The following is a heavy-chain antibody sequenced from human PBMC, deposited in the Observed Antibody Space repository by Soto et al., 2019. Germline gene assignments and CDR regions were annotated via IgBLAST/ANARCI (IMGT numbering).Heavy chain of an antibody. V-gene: IGHV1-2*02. CDR2: INPNSGDT. J-gene: IGHJ4*02. CDR3: ARGPSLTVTDYFDY. CDR1: GSTFTGYF. D-gene: IGHD4-17*01. Sequence: GASVKVSCKASGSTFTGYFTHWVRQAPGQGLEWMGWINPNSGDTNYAQKFQGRVTMTRDTSISTAYMELSRLRSDDTAVYYCARGPSLTVTDYFDYWGQGTLVTVS.